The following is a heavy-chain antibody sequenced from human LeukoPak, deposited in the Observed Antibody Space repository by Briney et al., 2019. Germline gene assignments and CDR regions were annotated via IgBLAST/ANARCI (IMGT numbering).Heavy chain of an antibody. CDR2: ISGSGGST. CDR1: GFTFSSYA. D-gene: IGHD2-15*01. CDR3: AKDPSGYCSGGSCYSDWFDP. Sequence: PGGSLRLSCAASGFTFSSYAMSWVRQAPGKGLEWVSAISGSGGSTYYADSVKGRFTISRDNSKNTLYLQMNSLRAEDTAVYYCAKDPSGYCSGGSCYSDWFDPWGQGTLVTVSS. J-gene: IGHJ5*02. V-gene: IGHV3-23*01.